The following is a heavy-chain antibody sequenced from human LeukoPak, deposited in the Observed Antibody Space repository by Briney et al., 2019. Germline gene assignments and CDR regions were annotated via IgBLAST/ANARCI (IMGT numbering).Heavy chain of an antibody. CDR1: GFTSRSYW. CDR2: INSDGSST. Sequence: GGSLRLSCAASGFTSRSYWMHWVRHAPGRGLVWVSRINSDGSSTNYADSVKGRFTISRDNSKKTLYLQMNSLRAEDTAVYYCASFGDCSGGSCSAFDVWGQGTMVTVSS. V-gene: IGHV3-74*01. CDR3: ASFGDCSGGSCSAFDV. J-gene: IGHJ3*01. D-gene: IGHD2-15*01.